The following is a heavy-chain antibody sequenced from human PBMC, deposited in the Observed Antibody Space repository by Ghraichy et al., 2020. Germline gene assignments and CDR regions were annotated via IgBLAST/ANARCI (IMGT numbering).Heavy chain of an antibody. Sequence: SETLSLTCTVSGGSISSSSYYWGWIRQPPGKGLEWIGSIYYSGSTYYNPSLKSRVTISVDTSKNQFSLKLSSVTAADTAVYYCARSRRGVRTDDAFDIWGQGTMVTVSS. J-gene: IGHJ3*02. CDR3: ARSRRGVRTDDAFDI. CDR1: GGSISSSSYY. V-gene: IGHV4-39*01. CDR2: IYYSGST. D-gene: IGHD3-10*01.